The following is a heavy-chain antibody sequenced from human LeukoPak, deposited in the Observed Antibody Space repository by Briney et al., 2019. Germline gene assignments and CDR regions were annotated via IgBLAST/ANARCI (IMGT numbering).Heavy chain of an antibody. J-gene: IGHJ4*02. D-gene: IGHD6-19*01. CDR3: ARYSSGWYYFDY. Sequence: SETLSLTCTVSGGSISSGGYYWSWIRQHPGKGLGWIGYIYYSGSTYYNPSLKSRVTISVDTSKNQFSLKLSSVTAADTAVYYCARYSSGWYYFDYWGQGTLVTVSS. V-gene: IGHV4-31*03. CDR2: IYYSGST. CDR1: GGSISSGGYY.